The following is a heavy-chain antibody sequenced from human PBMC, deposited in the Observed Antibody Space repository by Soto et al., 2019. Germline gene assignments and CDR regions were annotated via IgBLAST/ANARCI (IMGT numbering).Heavy chain of an antibody. CDR2: ISSSSSTI. CDR3: ASDALDFWSGYFDD. J-gene: IGHJ4*02. V-gene: IGHV3-48*01. CDR1: GFTFSSYS. D-gene: IGHD3-3*01. Sequence: GGSLRLSCAASGFTFSSYSMNWVRQAPGKGLEWVSYISSSSSTIYYADSVKGRFTISGDNAKNSLYLQMNSLRAEDTAVYYCASDALDFWSGYFDDRGQGTPVTVSS.